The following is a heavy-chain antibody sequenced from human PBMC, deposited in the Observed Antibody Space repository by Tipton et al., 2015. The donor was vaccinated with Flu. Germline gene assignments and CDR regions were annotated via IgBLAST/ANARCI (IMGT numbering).Heavy chain of an antibody. V-gene: IGHV3-64*02. Sequence: SLRLSCAASGFIFSDYAMHWVRQAPGKGLKYVSTITTNGDNTYYADSVKGRFTISRDNSKNTLYLQMGSLRADDMAVYYCVRGMNSGLVDVWGQGTTVTVSS. CDR3: VRGMNSGLVDV. J-gene: IGHJ6*02. CDR1: GFIFSDYA. CDR2: ITTNGDNT. D-gene: IGHD2/OR15-2a*01.